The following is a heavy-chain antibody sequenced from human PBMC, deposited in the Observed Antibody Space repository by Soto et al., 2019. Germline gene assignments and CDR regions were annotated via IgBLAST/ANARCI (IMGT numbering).Heavy chain of an antibody. CDR1: GFTFNNAW. CDR3: NTEPGYSTYFED. Sequence: EVQLVESGGGLVKPGGSLRLSCAASGFTFNNAWMNWVRQAPGKGLEWVGRIRSKADGGTTDYAAPVKDRFTISRDDSKNTMHLQMNSMKTEDTAVYYCNTEPGYSTYFEDWGQGTLVTVSS. CDR2: IRSKADGGTT. D-gene: IGHD4-4*01. V-gene: IGHV3-15*07. J-gene: IGHJ4*02.